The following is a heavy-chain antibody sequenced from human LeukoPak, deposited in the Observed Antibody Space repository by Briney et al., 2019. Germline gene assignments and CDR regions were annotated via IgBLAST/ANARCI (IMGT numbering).Heavy chain of an antibody. V-gene: IGHV5-51*01. CDR2: IYPGGYDT. Sequence: GESLKICGAGSGYCSTCYWIGWVRPMPGKGVGWVGIIYPGGYDTCSSPFLQGHAIISANKSISTAYLQWSSLKASDTAMYYCARQEGATVADYWGQGTPVTVSS. J-gene: IGHJ4*02. CDR3: ARQEGATVADY. D-gene: IGHD4-11*01. CDR1: GYCSTCYW.